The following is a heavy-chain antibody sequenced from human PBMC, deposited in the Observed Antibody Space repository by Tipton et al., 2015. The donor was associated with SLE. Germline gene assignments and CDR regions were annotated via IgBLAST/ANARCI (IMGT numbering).Heavy chain of an antibody. CDR2: INHSGST. D-gene: IGHD2-15*01. J-gene: IGHJ3*02. Sequence: TLSLTCTVSGGSISSGSYYWSWIRQPPGKGLEWIGEINHSGSTNYNPSLKSRVTISVDTSKNQFSLKLSSVTAADTAVYYCARVTDSVRCSGASCFSGAFDIWGQGTMVTVSS. CDR1: GGSISSGSYY. V-gene: IGHV4-39*07. CDR3: ARVTDSVRCSGASCFSGAFDI.